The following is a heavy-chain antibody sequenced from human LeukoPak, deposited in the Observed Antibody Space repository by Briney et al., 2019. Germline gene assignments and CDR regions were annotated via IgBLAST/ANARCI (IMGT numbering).Heavy chain of an antibody. J-gene: IGHJ4*02. Sequence: GRSLRLSCAASGFTFSSYGMHWVRQAPGKGLEWVAVISYDGSNKYYADSVKGRFTISRDNSKNTLYLQMNSLRAEDTAVYYCASEEYDYWGQGTLVTVSS. CDR1: GFTFSSYG. CDR3: ASEEYDY. CDR2: ISYDGSNK. V-gene: IGHV3-30*03. D-gene: IGHD3-10*01.